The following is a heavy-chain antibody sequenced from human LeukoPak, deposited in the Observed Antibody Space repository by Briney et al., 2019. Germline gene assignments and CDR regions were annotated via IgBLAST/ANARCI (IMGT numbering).Heavy chain of an antibody. V-gene: IGHV1-58*02. D-gene: IGHD6-19*01. CDR3: AADPGWSHNWFDP. Sequence: ASVKVSCKASGFTFTSSAMQWVRQARGQRLEWIGWIVVGSCNTNYAQKFQERVTITRDMSTSTAYMELSSLRSEDTAVYYCAADPGWSHNWFDPWGQGTLVTVSS. J-gene: IGHJ5*02. CDR2: IVVGSCNT. CDR1: GFTFTSSA.